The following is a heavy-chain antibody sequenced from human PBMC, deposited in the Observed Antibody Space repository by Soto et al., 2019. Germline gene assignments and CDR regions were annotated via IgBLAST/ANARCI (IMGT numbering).Heavy chain of an antibody. J-gene: IGHJ3*02. CDR2: INPATGAA. CDR3: ARGGGVGVAGSAAFDM. V-gene: IGHV1-2*02. D-gene: IGHD3-3*01. CDR1: GYPVTAYY. Sequence: QLHLVQSGAVVKKPGASVTVSCSASGYPVTAYYMHWVRQAPGRGLGWMGGINPATGAAKYTQTFQGRVTMTRATSASTVFMELSGLTSEDPAVFYCARGGGVGVAGSAAFDMWGQGTVVTVSS.